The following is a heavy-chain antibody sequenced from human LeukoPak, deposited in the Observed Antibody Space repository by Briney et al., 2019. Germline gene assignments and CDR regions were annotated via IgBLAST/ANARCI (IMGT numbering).Heavy chain of an antibody. CDR2: INHNSGGT. J-gene: IGHJ4*02. D-gene: IGHD6-13*01. CDR1: GYTFTGYY. V-gene: IGHV1-2*02. CDR3: ARWHGSSSGDS. Sequence: ASVKVSCKASGYTFTGYYMHWVRQAPGQGLEWMGWINHNSGGTNYAQTFQGRVTMTRDTSISTAYMELSRLRSDDTAVYYCARWHGSSSGDSWGQGTLVTVSS.